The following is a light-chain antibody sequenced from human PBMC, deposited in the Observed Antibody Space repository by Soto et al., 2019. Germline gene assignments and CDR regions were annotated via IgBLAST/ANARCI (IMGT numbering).Light chain of an antibody. CDR3: QTWGTGIHVV. Sequence: QPVLTQSPSASASLGASVKLTCTLSSGHSSNAIAWHQQQPEKGPRYLMKLNSDGSHIKGDGIPDRFSGSRSGAERYLTISSLQSEDEADYYCQTWGTGIHVVFGGGTKVTVL. CDR2: LNSDGSH. V-gene: IGLV4-69*01. J-gene: IGLJ2*01. CDR1: SGHSSNA.